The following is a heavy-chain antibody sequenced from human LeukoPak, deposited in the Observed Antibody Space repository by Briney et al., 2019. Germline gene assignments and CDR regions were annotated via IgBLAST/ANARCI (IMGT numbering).Heavy chain of an antibody. CDR2: ISTSGSTK. D-gene: IGHD3-3*01. Sequence: GGALRLSCAASGFTFSDSYMSWIRQAPGKGLEWVSYISTSGSTKYYADSVRGRFTISRDNAKNSLYLQMNSLRAEDTAVYYCARDYDFWSGGSKYYGMDVWGQGTTVTVSS. V-gene: IGHV3-11*01. CDR1: GFTFSDSY. CDR3: ARDYDFWSGGSKYYGMDV. J-gene: IGHJ6*02.